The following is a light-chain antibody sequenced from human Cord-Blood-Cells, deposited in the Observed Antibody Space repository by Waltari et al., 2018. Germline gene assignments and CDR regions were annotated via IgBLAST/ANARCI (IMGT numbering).Light chain of an antibody. Sequence: DIMMTQSPDSLAVSLGERATINCKSSQSVLYSSNNKNYLAWYQQKPGQPPKLLIYWASTRESGVPDRFSGSGSGTDFTLTISSLQAEDVADYYCQQYYSTPTWTFGQGTKVEIK. CDR1: QSVLYSSNNKNY. V-gene: IGKV4-1*01. CDR3: QQYYSTPTWT. J-gene: IGKJ1*01. CDR2: WAS.